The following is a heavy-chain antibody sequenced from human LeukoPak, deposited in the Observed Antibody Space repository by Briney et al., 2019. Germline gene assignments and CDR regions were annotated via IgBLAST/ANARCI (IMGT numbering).Heavy chain of an antibody. CDR1: GGTFSSYA. Sequence: SVKVSCKASGGTFSSYAISWVRQAPGQGLEWMGGIIPIFGTANYAQKFQGRVTITADESTSTAYMELSSLRSEDTAVYYCARDRAYCSSTSCYEVENYYYYGMDVWGQGTTVTVSS. J-gene: IGHJ6*02. D-gene: IGHD2-2*01. CDR3: ARDRAYCSSTSCYEVENYYYYGMDV. V-gene: IGHV1-69*01. CDR2: IIPIFGTA.